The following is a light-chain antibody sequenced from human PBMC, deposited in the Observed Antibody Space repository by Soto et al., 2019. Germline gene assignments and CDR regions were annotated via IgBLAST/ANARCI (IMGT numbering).Light chain of an antibody. V-gene: IGLV2-23*01. CDR2: EGS. J-gene: IGLJ1*01. CDR3: CSYTDSRTYV. Sequence: QSALTQPASVSGSPGQSITISCTGTSSDVGSYNLVSWYQQHPGKAPKLMIYEGSKRPSGVSNRFSGSKSGNTASLTISGLQAEDEADYYCCSYTDSRTYVFGTGTKGTVL. CDR1: SSDVGSYNL.